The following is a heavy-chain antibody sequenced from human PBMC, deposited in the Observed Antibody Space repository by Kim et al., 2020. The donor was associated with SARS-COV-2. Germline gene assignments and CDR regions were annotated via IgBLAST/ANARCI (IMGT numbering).Heavy chain of an antibody. Sequence: GGSLRLSCAASGFTFSSYEMNWVRQAPGKGLEWVSYISSSGSTIYYADSVKGRFTISRDNAKNSLYLQMNSLRAEDTAVYYCARERGGYSSSSYAFDIWGQGTMVTVSS. D-gene: IGHD6-6*01. CDR2: ISSSGSTI. CDR3: ARERGGYSSSSYAFDI. CDR1: GFTFSSYE. V-gene: IGHV3-48*03. J-gene: IGHJ3*02.